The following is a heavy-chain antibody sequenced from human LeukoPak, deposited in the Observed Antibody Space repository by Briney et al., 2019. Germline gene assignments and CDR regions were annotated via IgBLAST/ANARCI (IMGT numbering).Heavy chain of an antibody. D-gene: IGHD4-17*01. CDR2: IYDSGST. V-gene: IGHV4-59*01. CDR1: GGSISSYY. CDR3: ARVPVTTYWYFDL. J-gene: IGHJ2*01. Sequence: SETLSLTGTVSGGSISSYYWSWIRQPPGKRLEWIGYIYDSGSTNYNPSLKSRVTISIDTSKSQLSLKLSSVTAADTAVYYCARVPVTTYWYFDLWGRGTLVTVSS.